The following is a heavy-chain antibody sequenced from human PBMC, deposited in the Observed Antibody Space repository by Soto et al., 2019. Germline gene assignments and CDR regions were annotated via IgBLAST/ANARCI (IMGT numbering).Heavy chain of an antibody. CDR2: ISYDGTNK. J-gene: IGHJ4*02. Sequence: AGGSLRLSCAASGFSFSISPMHWVRQAPGKGPEWVALISYDGTNKFYADSVKGRFTISRDNSKSTLYLQVDSLRPEDAAVYYCARDPKTSGGQHWAFNYFDSWGQRTLVTVSS. CDR3: ARDPKTSGGQHWAFNYFDS. CDR1: GFSFSISP. D-gene: IGHD7-27*01. V-gene: IGHV3-30-3*01.